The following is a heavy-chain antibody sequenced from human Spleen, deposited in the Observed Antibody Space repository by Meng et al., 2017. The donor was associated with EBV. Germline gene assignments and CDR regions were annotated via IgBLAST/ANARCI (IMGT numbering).Heavy chain of an antibody. J-gene: IGHJ4*02. CDR2: INYLGGT. D-gene: IGHD5-18*01. Sequence: QVQPQESGPGLVKPSETLSLTCTVSGGSIRSYYWSWIRQPPGKGLEWIGYINYLGGTNYNPSLKSRVAISVATSKNQLSLTLTSVTGADTAVYYCARATPGYSYGYTDSWGQGILVTVSS. CDR1: GGSIRSYY. CDR3: ARATPGYSYGYTDS. V-gene: IGHV4-59*01.